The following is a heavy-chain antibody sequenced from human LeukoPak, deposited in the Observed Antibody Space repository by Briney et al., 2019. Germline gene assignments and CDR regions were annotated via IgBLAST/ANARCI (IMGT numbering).Heavy chain of an antibody. D-gene: IGHD3-9*01. CDR3: VRNLPGTGY. Sequence: PGGSLRLSCAASGFTFSNFWISWVRQAPGKGREWVANIKTDGSATYYADSVKGRFTISRDNAKNSLYLEINSLRVEDTAVYYCVRNLPGTGYWGQGTLVTVSS. CDR1: GFTFSNFW. CDR2: IKTDGSAT. V-gene: IGHV3-7*01. J-gene: IGHJ4*02.